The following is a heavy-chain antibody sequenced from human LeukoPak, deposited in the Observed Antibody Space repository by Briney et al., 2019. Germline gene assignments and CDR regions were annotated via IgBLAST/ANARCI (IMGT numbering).Heavy chain of an antibody. CDR1: GDSISSSTYY. D-gene: IGHD6-13*01. Sequence: PSETLSLTCTVSGDSISSSTYYWGWIRQPPGKGLEWIGRIYYSGSTYCNPSLKSRVTISIDTSKNQFSLKLSSVTAADTAVYYCARRGSSFFDYWGQGILVTVSS. CDR2: IYYSGST. V-gene: IGHV4-39*01. CDR3: ARRGSSFFDY. J-gene: IGHJ4*02.